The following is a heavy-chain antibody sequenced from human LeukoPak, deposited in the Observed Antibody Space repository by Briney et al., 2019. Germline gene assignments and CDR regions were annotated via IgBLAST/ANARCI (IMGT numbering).Heavy chain of an antibody. CDR2: IYYSGNT. Sequence: SETLSLTCSVSGGSITGYYWNWIRQSPEKGLEWIAYIYYSGNTDYNPSLRSRVTVSIDASKNQFSLKLTSVTAADTAVYYCVRDRELNYWGQGTLVTVSS. J-gene: IGHJ4*02. CDR1: GGSITGYY. CDR3: VRDRELNY. D-gene: IGHD3-10*01. V-gene: IGHV4-59*01.